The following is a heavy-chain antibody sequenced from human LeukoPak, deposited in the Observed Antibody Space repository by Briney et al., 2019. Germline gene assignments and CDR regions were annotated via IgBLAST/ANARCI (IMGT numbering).Heavy chain of an antibody. Sequence: QPGGSLRLSCAASGLTLSSYGMHWVRQGPGKGLDWVAVISYDGSNKYYADSVKGRFTISRDNSKNALYLQMNSLRAEDTAVYYCARTVVKGIAPCMDVWGQGTTVTVSS. CDR3: ARTVVKGIAPCMDV. CDR2: ISYDGSNK. CDR1: GLTLSSYG. J-gene: IGHJ6*02. D-gene: IGHD3-22*01. V-gene: IGHV3-30*03.